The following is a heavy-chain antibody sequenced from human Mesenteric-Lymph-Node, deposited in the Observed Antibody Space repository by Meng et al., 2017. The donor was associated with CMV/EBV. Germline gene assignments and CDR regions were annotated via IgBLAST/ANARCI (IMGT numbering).Heavy chain of an antibody. CDR3: AIGIRSANEAFDI. J-gene: IGHJ3*02. Sequence: TASGYTFTSYDINWVRQATGQGLEWMGWMNPNTGNTTYAQKFQGRVTMTRHTSITTAYMELSSLRFEDTAVYYCAIGIRSANEAFDIWGHGTMVTVSS. CDR1: GYTFTSYD. V-gene: IGHV1-8*01. CDR2: MNPNTGNT.